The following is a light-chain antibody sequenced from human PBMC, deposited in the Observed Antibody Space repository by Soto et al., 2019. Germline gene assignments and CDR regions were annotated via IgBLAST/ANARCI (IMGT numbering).Light chain of an antibody. Sequence: QSALTQPASVSGSSGQSITISCTGTSGDIGSYNRVSWYQQHPGKAPKLIIYEVTDRPSVVSNRFSGSKSGNTASLTISGLQAEDEAEYYCSSYTYINTRACVFGTGTKVTVL. CDR2: EVT. CDR3: SSYTYINTRACV. V-gene: IGLV2-14*01. J-gene: IGLJ1*01. CDR1: SGDIGSYNR.